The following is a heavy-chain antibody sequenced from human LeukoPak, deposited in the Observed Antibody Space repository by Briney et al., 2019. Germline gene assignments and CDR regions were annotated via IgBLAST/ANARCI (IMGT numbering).Heavy chain of an antibody. D-gene: IGHD1-26*01. Sequence: PSETLSLTCAVYGGSFSGYYWSWIRQPPGKGLEWIGEINHSGSTNYNPSLKSRVTISVDTSKNQFSLKLSSVTAADTAVYYCARDPYSGSYGPYYYYYMDVWGKGTTVTISS. J-gene: IGHJ6*03. CDR1: GGSFSGYY. CDR2: INHSGST. V-gene: IGHV4-34*01. CDR3: ARDPYSGSYGPYYYYYMDV.